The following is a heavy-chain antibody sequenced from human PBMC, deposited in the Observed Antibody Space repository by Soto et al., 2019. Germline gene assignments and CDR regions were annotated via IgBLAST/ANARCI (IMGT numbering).Heavy chain of an antibody. J-gene: IGHJ5*02. D-gene: IGHD2-21*02. CDR2: IYYSGST. Sequence: QLQLQESGPGLVKPSETLSLTCSVSGGSISSSSYFWGWIRQPPGKGLEGIGSIYYSGSTYYNPSLKSRVNVSVDTSKSQFALNLSSVTAADSAVYYCARHPSDFWFDPCGQGTLVTVSS. CDR1: GGSISSSSYF. CDR3: ARHPSDFWFDP. V-gene: IGHV4-39*01.